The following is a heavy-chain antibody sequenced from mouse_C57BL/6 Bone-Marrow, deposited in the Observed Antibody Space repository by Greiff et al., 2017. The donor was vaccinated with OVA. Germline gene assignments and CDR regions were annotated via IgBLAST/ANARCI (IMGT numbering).Heavy chain of an antibody. CDR1: GFSLTSYG. J-gene: IGHJ1*03. CDR3: AREYGYDWYFDV. Sequence: VQLQQSGPGLVQPSQSLSITCTVSGFSLTSYGVHWVRQSPGKGLEWLGLFWSGGSTDYNAAFISRLSISKDNSKSQVFFKMNSLQADDTAIYYCAREYGYDWYFDVWGTGTTVTVSS. V-gene: IGHV2-2*01. D-gene: IGHD2-2*01. CDR2: FWSGGST.